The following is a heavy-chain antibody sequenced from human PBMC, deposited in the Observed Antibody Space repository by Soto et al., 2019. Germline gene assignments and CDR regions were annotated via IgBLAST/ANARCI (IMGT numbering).Heavy chain of an antibody. CDR3: ARGRDDFWSGYYINYYYGMDV. J-gene: IGHJ6*02. V-gene: IGHV1-8*01. D-gene: IGHD3-3*01. CDR2: MNPNSGNT. Sequence: QVQLVQSGAEVKKPGASVKVSCKASGYTFTSYDINWVRQATGQGLEWMGWMNPNSGNTGYAQKFQGRVTMTRNTSISTAYMELSSLRSEDTAVYYCARGRDDFWSGYYINYYYGMDVWGQGTTVTVSS. CDR1: GYTFTSYD.